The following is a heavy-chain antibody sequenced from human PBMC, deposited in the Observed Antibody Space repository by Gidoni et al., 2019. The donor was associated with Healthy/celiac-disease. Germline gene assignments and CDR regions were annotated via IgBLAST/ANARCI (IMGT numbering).Heavy chain of an antibody. J-gene: IGHJ4*02. CDR2: INHSGRT. CDR3: ARGFHYDYVWGSYRQVYFDY. Sequence: QVQLQQWCAGLLKPSETLSLTCAVYGGSFCGYYWRWIRQPPGKGLEWIGEINHSGRTNYNTSLKSRVTISVDTSKNQFSLKLSSVTAADTAVYYCARGFHYDYVWGSYRQVYFDYWGQGTLVTVSS. D-gene: IGHD3-16*02. V-gene: IGHV4-34*01. CDR1: GGSFCGYY.